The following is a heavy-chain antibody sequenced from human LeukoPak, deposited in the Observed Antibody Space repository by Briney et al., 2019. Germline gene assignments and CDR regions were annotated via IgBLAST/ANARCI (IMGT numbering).Heavy chain of an antibody. CDR2: ISYDGSNK. Sequence: GGSLRLSCAASGFTFSSYGMHWVRQAPGKGLEWVAVISYDGSNKYYADSVKGRFTISRDNSKNTLYLQMNSLRAEDTAVYYCAKDYCSGGSCYSDYWGQGTLVTVSS. CDR1: GFTFSSYG. J-gene: IGHJ4*02. V-gene: IGHV3-30*18. CDR3: AKDYCSGGSCYSDY. D-gene: IGHD2-15*01.